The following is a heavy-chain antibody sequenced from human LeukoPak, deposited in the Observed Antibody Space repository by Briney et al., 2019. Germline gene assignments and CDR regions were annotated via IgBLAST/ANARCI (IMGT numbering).Heavy chain of an antibody. Sequence: SETLSLTCTVSGGSISSSSYYWGWIRQPPGKGLEWIGSIYYSGSTYYNPSLKSRVTISVDTSKNQFSLKLSSVTAADTAVYYCARTPPEITMVRGVGENWFDPWGQGTLVTVSS. J-gene: IGHJ5*02. CDR1: GGSISSSSYY. CDR3: ARTPPEITMVRGVGENWFDP. V-gene: IGHV4-39*07. D-gene: IGHD3-10*01. CDR2: IYYSGST.